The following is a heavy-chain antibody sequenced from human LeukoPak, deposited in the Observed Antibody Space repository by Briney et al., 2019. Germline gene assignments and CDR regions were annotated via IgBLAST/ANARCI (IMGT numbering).Heavy chain of an antibody. J-gene: IGHJ4*02. D-gene: IGHD6-6*01. Sequence: GASVKVSCKASGYPFTSYGITLGRQAPGQGPEWMGWISAYTGNTNYAQKFQGRVSMTTGTSTTTAYMELRSLRSDDTAVYYCARSYSSSSNFDYWGQGTLVTVSS. CDR3: ARSYSSSSNFDY. V-gene: IGHV1-18*01. CDR1: GYPFTSYG. CDR2: ISAYTGNT.